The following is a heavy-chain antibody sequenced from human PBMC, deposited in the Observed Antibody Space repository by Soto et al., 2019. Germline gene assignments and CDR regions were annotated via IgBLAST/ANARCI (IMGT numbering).Heavy chain of an antibody. Sequence: GGSLRLSCAASGFTFSNAWMSWVRQAPGKGLEWVGRIKSKTDGGTTDYAAPVKGRFTISRDDSKNTLYLQMNSLKTEDTAVYYCTTGRSGYCSSTSCYEIDYWGQGTLVTVSS. CDR3: TTGRSGYCSSTSCYEIDY. V-gene: IGHV3-15*01. CDR2: IKSKTDGGTT. CDR1: GFTFSNAW. J-gene: IGHJ4*02. D-gene: IGHD2-2*01.